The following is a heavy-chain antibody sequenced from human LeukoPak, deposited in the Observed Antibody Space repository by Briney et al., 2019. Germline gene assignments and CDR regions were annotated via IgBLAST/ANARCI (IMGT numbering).Heavy chain of an antibody. CDR1: GGPFSSYA. CDR2: IIPIFGTA. V-gene: IGHV1-69*06. CDR3: AINGGQWEQFDS. J-gene: IGHJ4*02. Sequence: SVKVSCKPSGGPFSSYAISWVRQAPGQGLEWMGGIIPIFGTAHYAQKFQGRVTISADKSTSTAYMELSSLRSEDTAVFYCAINGGQWEQFDSWGQGTLVTVSS. D-gene: IGHD1-26*01.